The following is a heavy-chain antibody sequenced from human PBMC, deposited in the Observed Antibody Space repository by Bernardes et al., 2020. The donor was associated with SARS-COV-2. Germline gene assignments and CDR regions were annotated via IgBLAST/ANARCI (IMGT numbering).Heavy chain of an antibody. V-gene: IGHV3-23*01. CDR1: GFIFSNFV. J-gene: IGHJ4*02. D-gene: IGHD2-2*02. CDR2: ISAGSDT. Sequence: GGSLRLSCAASGFIFSNFVIRWVRQAPGKGLEWVSTISAGSDTFYADSVKGRFTISRDNSKNTLYLHMNSLRAEDTAIYYCAKAFEYTFEYWGQGTPVTVSS. CDR3: AKAFEYTFEY.